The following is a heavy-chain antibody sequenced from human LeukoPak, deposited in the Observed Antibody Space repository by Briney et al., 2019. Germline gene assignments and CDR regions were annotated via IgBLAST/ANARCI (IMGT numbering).Heavy chain of an antibody. CDR3: ARSHTAMTNDY. J-gene: IGHJ4*02. Sequence: GGTLRLSCAASGFDFSTYAMSWVRQMPGKGLEWMGIIYPGDSDTRYSPSFQGQVTISADKSISTAYLQWSSLKASDTAMYYCARSHTAMTNDYWGQGTLVTVSS. V-gene: IGHV5-51*01. D-gene: IGHD5-18*01. CDR1: GFDFSTYA. CDR2: IYPGDSDT.